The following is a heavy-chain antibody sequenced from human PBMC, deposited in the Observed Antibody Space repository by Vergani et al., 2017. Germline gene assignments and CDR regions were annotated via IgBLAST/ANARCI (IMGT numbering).Heavy chain of an antibody. D-gene: IGHD6-13*01. J-gene: IGHJ4*02. CDR3: ARDAIISSWYLFDFGGVYYFDY. V-gene: IGHV1-46*01. CDR1: GYTFTSYY. Sequence: QVQLVQSGAEVKKPGASVKVSCKASGYTFTSYYMHWVRQAPGQGLEWMGIINPIGGSTSYAQKFQGRVTMTRETSTSTVYMELSSLRSEDTAVYYCARDAIISSWYLFDFGGVYYFDYWGQGTLVTVSS. CDR2: INPIGGST.